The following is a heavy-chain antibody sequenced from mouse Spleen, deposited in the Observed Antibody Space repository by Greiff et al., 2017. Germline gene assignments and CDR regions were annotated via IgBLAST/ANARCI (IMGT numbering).Heavy chain of an antibody. D-gene: IGHD1-1*01. V-gene: IGHV1-64*01. Sequence: QVQLQQPGAELVKPGASVKLSCKASGYTFTSDWMHWVKQRPGQGLEWIGMIHPNSGSTNYNEKFKSKATLTVDKSSSTAYMQLSSLTSEDSAVYYCARSKFITTVVFDYWGQGTTLTVSS. CDR3: ARSKFITTVVFDY. CDR2: IHPNSGST. CDR1: GYTFTSDW. J-gene: IGHJ2*01.